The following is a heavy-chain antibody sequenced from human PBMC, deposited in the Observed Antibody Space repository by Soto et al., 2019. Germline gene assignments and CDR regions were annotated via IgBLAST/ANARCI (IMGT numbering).Heavy chain of an antibody. D-gene: IGHD2-15*01. V-gene: IGHV4-34*01. CDR2: INHSGST. CDR3: ASRNYCSGGSCPRWFDP. J-gene: IGHJ5*02. CDR1: GGSFSGYY. Sequence: QVQLQQWGAGLLKPSETLSLTCAVYGGSFSGYYWSWIRQPPGKGLEWIGEINHSGSTNYNPSLKSRVTISVDTSKTQFSLKLSSVTAADTAVYYGASRNYCSGGSCPRWFDPWGQGTLVTVSS.